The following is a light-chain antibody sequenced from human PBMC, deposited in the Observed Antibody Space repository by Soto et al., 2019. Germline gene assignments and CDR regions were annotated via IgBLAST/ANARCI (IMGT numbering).Light chain of an antibody. CDR2: DAS. V-gene: IGKV1-33*01. CDR1: QDISNY. J-gene: IGKJ3*01. Sequence: DIQMTQSPSSLSASVGDRVTITCQASQDISNYLNWYQQKPGKATKLLIYDASNLETGVPSRFSGSGSGTHFTFTISSLQPEDIATYYCQQYDNLPLFTFGPGTKVDIK. CDR3: QQYDNLPLFT.